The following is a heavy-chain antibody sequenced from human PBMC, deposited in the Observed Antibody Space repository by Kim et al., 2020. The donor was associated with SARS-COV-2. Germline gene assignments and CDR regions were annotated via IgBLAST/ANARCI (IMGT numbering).Heavy chain of an antibody. CDR3: TTDYTRGWFDP. J-gene: IGHJ5*02. CDR2: T. V-gene: IGHV3-15*01. Sequence: TDSAAPVNGRFTISRDDSKNTLYPQMNSLKPEDTAVYYCTTDYTRGWFDPWGQGTLVTVSS.